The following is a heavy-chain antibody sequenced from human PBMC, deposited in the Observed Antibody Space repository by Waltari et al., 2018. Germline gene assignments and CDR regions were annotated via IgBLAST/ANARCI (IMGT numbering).Heavy chain of an antibody. CDR1: GYTFTSYW. Sequence: EVQLVQSGAEVKKPGESLMISCRASGYTFTSYWTSWVRQMPGKGLEWMARIDPRDSDTNYSPSFQGHVTISADKSITTAYLQWSSLKASDTAMYYCARHALGSDGYYYMDVWGKGTTVTVSS. J-gene: IGHJ6*03. V-gene: IGHV5-10-1*03. D-gene: IGHD6-19*01. CDR2: IDPRDSDT. CDR3: ARHALGSDGYYYMDV.